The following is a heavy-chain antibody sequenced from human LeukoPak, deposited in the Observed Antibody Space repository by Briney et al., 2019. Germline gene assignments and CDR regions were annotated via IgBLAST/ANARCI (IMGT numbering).Heavy chain of an antibody. Sequence: SETLSLTCTVSGGSVSSGSYYWSWIRQPPGKGLEWIGYIYYSWSTNYNPSLKSRVTISVDTSKNQFSLKLSSVTAADTAVYYCARDRTGDDAFDIWGQGTMVTVSS. CDR1: GGSVSSGSYY. CDR3: ARDRTGDDAFDI. J-gene: IGHJ3*02. D-gene: IGHD7-27*01. V-gene: IGHV4-61*01. CDR2: IYYSWST.